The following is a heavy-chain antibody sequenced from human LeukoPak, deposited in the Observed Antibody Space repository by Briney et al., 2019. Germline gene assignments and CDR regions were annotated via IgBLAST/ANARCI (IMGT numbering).Heavy chain of an antibody. Sequence: ASVKVSCKASGGTFSSYAISWVRQAPGQGLEWMGWISAYNGNTNYAQKLQGRVTMTTDTSTSTAYMELRSLRSDDTAVYYCARGGWEVPAAESSYYFDYWGQGTLVTVSS. CDR2: ISAYNGNT. D-gene: IGHD2-2*01. CDR3: ARGGWEVPAAESSYYFDY. J-gene: IGHJ4*02. V-gene: IGHV1-18*01. CDR1: GGTFSSYA.